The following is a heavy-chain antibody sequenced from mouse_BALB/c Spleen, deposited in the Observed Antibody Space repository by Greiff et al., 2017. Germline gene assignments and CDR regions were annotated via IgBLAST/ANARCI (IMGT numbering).Heavy chain of an antibody. V-gene: IGHV1S22*01. CDR2: IYPGSGST. J-gene: IGHJ4*01. CDR3: TRLGGYGAMDY. D-gene: IGHD3-1*01. Sequence: LQQPGSELVRPGASVKLSRKASGYTFTSYWMHWVKQRPGQGLEWIGNIYPGSGSTNYDEKFKSKATLTVDTSSSTAYMQLSSLTSEDSAVYYCTRLGGYGAMDYWGQGTSVTVSS. CDR1: GYTFTSYW.